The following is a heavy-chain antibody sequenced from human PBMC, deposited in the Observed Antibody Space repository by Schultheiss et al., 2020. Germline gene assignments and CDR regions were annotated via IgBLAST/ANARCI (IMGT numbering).Heavy chain of an antibody. CDR2: IIPILGIA. D-gene: IGHD1-7*01. J-gene: IGHJ6*02. V-gene: IGHV1-69*10. CDR3: ATMQLELPSKRNYYYGMDV. CDR1: GYTFTSYA. Sequence: SVKVFCKASGYTFTSYAMNWVRQAPGQGLEWMGGIIPILGIANYAQKFQGRVTMTEDTSTDTAYMELSSLRSEDTAVYYCATMQLELPSKRNYYYGMDVWGQGTTGTV.